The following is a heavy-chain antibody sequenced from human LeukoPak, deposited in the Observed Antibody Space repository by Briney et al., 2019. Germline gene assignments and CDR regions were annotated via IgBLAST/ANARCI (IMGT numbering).Heavy chain of an antibody. Sequence: SETLSLTCAVSGGSISSTNWWSWVRQSPGKGLEWIGEIYHSGSTNYKPSLRSRVTISVDKSENQFSLNLSSVTAADTAVYYCARDRYPLPRFDPWGQGTLVTVSS. CDR1: GGSISSTNW. V-gene: IGHV4-4*02. D-gene: IGHD3-16*02. CDR2: IYHSGST. CDR3: ARDRYPLPRFDP. J-gene: IGHJ5*02.